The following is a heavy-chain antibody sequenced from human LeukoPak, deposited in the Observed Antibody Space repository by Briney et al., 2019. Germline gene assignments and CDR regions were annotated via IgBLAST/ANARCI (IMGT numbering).Heavy chain of an antibody. CDR1: GFTFTSSA. CDR3: AASRVVYYYYYMDV. Sequence: SVKVSCKASGFTFTSSAVQWVRQARGQRLEWIGWIVVGSGNTNYAQKFQERVTITRDMSTSTAYMELSSLRSEDTAVYYCAASRVVYYYYYMDVWGKGTTVTVSS. J-gene: IGHJ6*03. CDR2: IVVGSGNT. D-gene: IGHD2-15*01. V-gene: IGHV1-58*01.